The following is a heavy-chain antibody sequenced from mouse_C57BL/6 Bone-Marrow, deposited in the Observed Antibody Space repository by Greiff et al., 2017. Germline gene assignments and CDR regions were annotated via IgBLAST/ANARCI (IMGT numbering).Heavy chain of an antibody. V-gene: IGHV1-64*01. J-gene: IGHJ3*01. CDR3: ARGGYYYGSSWFAY. Sequence: QVQLQQSGAELVKPGASVKLSCKASGYTFTSYWMHWVKQRPGQGLEWIGMIHPNSGSTNYNEKFTSKATLTVDKSSSTAYMQLSSLTSEDSAVYYCARGGYYYGSSWFAYWGQGTLVTVSA. D-gene: IGHD1-1*01. CDR2: IHPNSGST. CDR1: GYTFTSYW.